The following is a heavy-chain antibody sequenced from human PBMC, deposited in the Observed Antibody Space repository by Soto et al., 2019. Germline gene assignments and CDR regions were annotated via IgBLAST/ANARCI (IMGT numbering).Heavy chain of an antibody. CDR3: ARDRHYYDSSGYYCDVFDI. V-gene: IGHV4-61*01. CDR2: IYYSGST. D-gene: IGHD3-22*01. Sequence: QVQLQESGPGLVKPSETLSLTCTVSGGSVSSGSYYWSWIRQPPGNGLEWIGYIYYSGSTNYNPSLKSRVTISVDKSKNQFSLKLSSVTAADTAVYYCARDRHYYDSSGYYCDVFDIWGQGTMVSVSS. CDR1: GGSVSSGSYY. J-gene: IGHJ3*02.